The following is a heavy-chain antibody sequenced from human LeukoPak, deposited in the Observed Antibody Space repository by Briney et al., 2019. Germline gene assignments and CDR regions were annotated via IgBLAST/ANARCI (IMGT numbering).Heavy chain of an antibody. Sequence: KPSETLSLTCTVSGGSISPFYWSWIRQPPGKGLEWIAYIYYSGSTRYNPSLKSRVAISVDTSNNQVSLRLSSVTAADTAVYYCARHGYCSGGSCYWDYWGQGTLVTVSS. J-gene: IGHJ4*02. V-gene: IGHV4-59*08. CDR1: GGSISPFY. CDR2: IYYSGST. CDR3: ARHGYCSGGSCYWDY. D-gene: IGHD2-15*01.